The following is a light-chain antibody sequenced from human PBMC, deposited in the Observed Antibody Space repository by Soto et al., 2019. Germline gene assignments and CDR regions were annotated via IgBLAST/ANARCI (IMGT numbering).Light chain of an antibody. J-gene: IGKJ3*01. CDR3: QQRSNWPLT. V-gene: IGKV3-11*01. Sequence: EIVLTQSPATLSLSPGERATLSCRASQSVSSYLAWYQQKPGQAPRLLIYDASNRATDIPARFSGSGSGTDFTLAIRSLDPEDFAVYYCQQRSNWPLTFGPGTKVDIK. CDR2: DAS. CDR1: QSVSSY.